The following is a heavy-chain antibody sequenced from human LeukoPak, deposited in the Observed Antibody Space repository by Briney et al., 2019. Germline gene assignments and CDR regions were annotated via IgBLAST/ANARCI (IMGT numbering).Heavy chain of an antibody. V-gene: IGHV3-30*04. CDR3: ASPNYGSHWGYFDY. CDR1: GFTFSTYA. D-gene: IGHD4-17*01. Sequence: GRSLRLSCAASGFTFSTYAMHWVRQAPGKGLEWVAVISYDGSDKYYADSVRGRFTISRDSSKSTLYLQMNTLRAEDTAVYYCASPNYGSHWGYFDYWGQGTLVTVSS. CDR2: ISYDGSDK. J-gene: IGHJ4*02.